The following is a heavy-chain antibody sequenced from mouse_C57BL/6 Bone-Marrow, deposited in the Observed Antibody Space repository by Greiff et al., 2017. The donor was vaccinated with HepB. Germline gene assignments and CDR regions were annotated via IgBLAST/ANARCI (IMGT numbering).Heavy chain of an antibody. Sequence: VKLQESGPELVKPGASVKISCKASGYAFSSSWMNWVKQRPGKGLEWIGRIYPGDGDTNYNGKFKGKATLTADKSSSTAYMQLSSLTSEDSAVYFCARGRDYGAWFAYWGQGTLVTVSA. V-gene: IGHV1-82*01. CDR1: GYAFSSSW. CDR3: ARGRDYGAWFAY. J-gene: IGHJ3*01. CDR2: IYPGDGDT. D-gene: IGHD2-4*01.